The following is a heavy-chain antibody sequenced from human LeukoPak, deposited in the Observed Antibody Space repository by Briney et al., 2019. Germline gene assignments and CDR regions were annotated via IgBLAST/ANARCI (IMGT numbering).Heavy chain of an antibody. CDR1: GGSISSYY. Sequence: PSETLSLTCTVSGGSISSYYWSWIRQPPGKGLEWIGRIYTSGSTDYNPSLKTRVTISEDTSNNQFSLKLSSVTAADTAVYYCARGCSSTTCYRGGFDYWGQGTLVTVSS. CDR2: IYTSGST. V-gene: IGHV4-4*08. J-gene: IGHJ4*02. CDR3: ARGCSSTTCYRGGFDY. D-gene: IGHD2-2*01.